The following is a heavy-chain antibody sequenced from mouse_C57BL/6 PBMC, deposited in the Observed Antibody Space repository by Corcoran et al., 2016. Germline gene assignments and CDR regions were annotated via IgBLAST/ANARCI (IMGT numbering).Heavy chain of an antibody. Sequence: DVQLQESGPGLVKPSQSLSLTCSVTGYSITSGYYWNWIRQFPGNKLEWMGYISYDGSNNYNPSLKNRISITRDTSKNQFFLKLNSVTTEDTATYYCVGQSLYYAMDYWGQGTSVTVSS. CDR1: GYSITSGYY. CDR3: VGQSLYYAMDY. CDR2: ISYDGSN. V-gene: IGHV3-6*01. J-gene: IGHJ4*01.